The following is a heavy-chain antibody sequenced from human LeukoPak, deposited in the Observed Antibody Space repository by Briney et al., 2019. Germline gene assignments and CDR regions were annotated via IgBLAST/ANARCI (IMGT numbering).Heavy chain of an antibody. D-gene: IGHD3-22*01. CDR3: AIYDSSGYYNY. V-gene: IGHV3-53*01. CDR2: IYSGGRT. J-gene: IGHJ4*02. Sequence: PGGSLRLSCAASGFTVSSNDMSWVRQAPGKALEWVSVIYSGGRTFYADSVKGRFTLSRDNSKNTLYLQMNSLRAEDTAVYYCAIYDSSGYYNYWGQGTLVTVSS. CDR1: GFTVSSND.